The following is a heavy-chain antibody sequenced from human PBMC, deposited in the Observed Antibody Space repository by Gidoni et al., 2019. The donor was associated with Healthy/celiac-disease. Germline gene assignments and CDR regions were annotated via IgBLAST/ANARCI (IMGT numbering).Heavy chain of an antibody. CDR2: ISSSGSTI. CDR1: GFTFSSYE. D-gene: IGHD3-3*02. Sequence: EVQLVESGGGLVQPGGSLRLSCAASGFTFSSYELNWVRQAPGKGLEWVSYISSSGSTIYYADSVKGRFTISRDNAKNSLYLQMNSLRAEDTAVYYCARDRTKVRIRSGYYFDYWGQGTLVTVTS. CDR3: ARDRTKVRIRSGYYFDY. V-gene: IGHV3-48*03. J-gene: IGHJ4*02.